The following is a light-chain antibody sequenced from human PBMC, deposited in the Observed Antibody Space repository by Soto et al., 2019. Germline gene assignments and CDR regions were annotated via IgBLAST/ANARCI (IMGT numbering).Light chain of an antibody. Sequence: QSALTQPRSVSGSPGQSVTISCTGTSSDVGGYDFVSWYQQHPGKAPKLIIYDVSKRPSGVPDRFSGSKSGNTASLTISGLKAEDEADYYCYSYAGSYTWVFGGGTKVTVL. CDR1: SSDVGGYDF. J-gene: IGLJ2*01. V-gene: IGLV2-11*01. CDR3: YSYAGSYTWV. CDR2: DVS.